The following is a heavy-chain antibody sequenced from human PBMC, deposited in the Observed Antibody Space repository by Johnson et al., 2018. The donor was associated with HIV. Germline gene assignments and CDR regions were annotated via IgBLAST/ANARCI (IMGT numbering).Heavy chain of an antibody. CDR3: ARETSPYYYDSSGYYSHDAFDI. D-gene: IGHD3-22*01. V-gene: IGHV3-53*01. CDR1: GFTVSSNY. Sequence: VQLVESGGGLIQPGGSLRLSCAASGFTVSSNYMSWVRQAPGKGLEWDSVIYSGGSTYYADSVKGRFTISSDNSKNTLYLQMNSLRAEDTAVYYCARETSPYYYDSSGYYSHDAFDIWGQGTMVTVSS. J-gene: IGHJ3*02. CDR2: IYSGGST.